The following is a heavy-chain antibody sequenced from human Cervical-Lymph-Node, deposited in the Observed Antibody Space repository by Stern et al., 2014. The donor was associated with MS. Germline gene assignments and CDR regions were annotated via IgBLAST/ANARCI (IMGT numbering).Heavy chain of an antibody. CDR2: INPNSVGT. CDR3: ARASTTVYNYYDGMDV. D-gene: IGHD4-17*01. J-gene: IGHJ6*02. CDR1: GYTFTGYY. Sequence: QVQLVQSGAEVKKPGASVKVSCKASGYTFTGYYMHWVRQAPGQGLEWMGWINPNSVGTKYAQKFQGWVTMTRDTSISTAYMELSRLRSDDTAVYYCARASTTVYNYYDGMDVWGQGTTVTVSS. V-gene: IGHV1-2*04.